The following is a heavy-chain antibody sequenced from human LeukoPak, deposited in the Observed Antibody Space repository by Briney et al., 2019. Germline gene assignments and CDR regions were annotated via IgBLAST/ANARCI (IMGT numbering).Heavy chain of an antibody. CDR2: MNPNSGDT. D-gene: IGHD3-22*01. CDR1: GYTFTNYE. J-gene: IGHJ4*02. Sequence: ASVKVSCKASGYTFTNYEINWVRQATGQGLEWMGWMNPNSGDTAYAQKFQGRITMTRSTSISTAYMELSSLRSEDTAVYYCARGLGTYDSSELTWPMISFWGQGTLVTVSP. V-gene: IGHV1-8*01. CDR3: ARGLGTYDSSELTWPMISF.